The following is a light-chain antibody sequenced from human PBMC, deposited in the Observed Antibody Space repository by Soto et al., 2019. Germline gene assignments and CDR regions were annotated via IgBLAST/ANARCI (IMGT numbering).Light chain of an antibody. CDR3: QNSIT. J-gene: IGKJ5*01. V-gene: IGKV3-15*01. Sequence: IVITQSPVTLFAYQGERATLSCRASQSVGNNLAWYQQKPGQAPRLLMYGASTRATAIPARFSGSGSGTEFTLTISSLQSEDFAVYDCQNSITFGQGTRLEI. CDR1: QSVGNN. CDR2: GAS.